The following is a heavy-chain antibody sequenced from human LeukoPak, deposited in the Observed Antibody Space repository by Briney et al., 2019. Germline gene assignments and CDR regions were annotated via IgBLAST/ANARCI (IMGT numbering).Heavy chain of an antibody. J-gene: IGHJ4*02. CDR2: ISSSGSTT. Sequence: GGSPRLSCAASGFTFSSYEMNWVRQAPGKGLEWVSYISSSGSTTYYADSVKGRFTISRDNAKNSLYLQMNSLRAEDTAVYYCASEGTEQHLVHDYWGQGTLVTVSS. CDR1: GFTFSSYE. CDR3: ASEGTEQHLVHDY. V-gene: IGHV3-48*03. D-gene: IGHD6-13*01.